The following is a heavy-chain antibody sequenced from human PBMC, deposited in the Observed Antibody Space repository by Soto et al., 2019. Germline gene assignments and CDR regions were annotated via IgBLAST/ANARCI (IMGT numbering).Heavy chain of an antibody. Sequence: QVQLVQSGAEVKKPGSSVKVSCKASGGTFSSYTISWVRQAPGQGLEWMGRIIPILGIANYAQKFQGRVTITADKSTSTAYMELSSLRSEDTAVYYGARDDELGTTPFDYWGQGTLGTVSS. CDR2: IIPILGIA. CDR1: GGTFSSYT. J-gene: IGHJ4*02. V-gene: IGHV1-69*08. CDR3: ARDDELGTTPFDY. D-gene: IGHD1-1*01.